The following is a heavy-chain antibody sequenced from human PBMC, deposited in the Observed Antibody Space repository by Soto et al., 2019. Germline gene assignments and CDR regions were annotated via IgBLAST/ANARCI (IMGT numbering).Heavy chain of an antibody. CDR3: ARLDGPFSRIVGATLDP. V-gene: IGHV1-2*02. CDR1: GYTFTGYY. Sequence: ASVKVSCKASGYTFTGYYMHWVRQAPGQGLEWMGWINSNSGGTNYAQKFQGRVTMTRDTSISTAYMGLSRLRSDDTAVYYCARLDGPFSRIVGATLDPWGQGTLVTVSS. J-gene: IGHJ5*02. D-gene: IGHD1-26*01. CDR2: INSNSGGT.